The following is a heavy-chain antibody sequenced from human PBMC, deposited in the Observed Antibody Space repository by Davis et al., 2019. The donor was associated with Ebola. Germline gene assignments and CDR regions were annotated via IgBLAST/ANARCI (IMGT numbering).Heavy chain of an antibody. CDR2: IWYDGSNK. CDR3: ARTSGSFDY. D-gene: IGHD1-26*01. V-gene: IGHV3-33*01. CDR1: GFTFSSYG. Sequence: GGSLRLSCAASGFTFSSYGMHWVRQAPGKGLEWVAVIWYDGSNKYYADSVKGRFTISRDNSKNTLYLQMNSLRSDDTAVYYCARTSGSFDYWGQGTLVTVSS. J-gene: IGHJ4*02.